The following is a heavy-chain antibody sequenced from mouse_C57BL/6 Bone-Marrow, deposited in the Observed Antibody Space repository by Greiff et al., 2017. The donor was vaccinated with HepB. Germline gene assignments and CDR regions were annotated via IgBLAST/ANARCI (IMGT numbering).Heavy chain of an antibody. CDR2: IDPSDSYT. CDR3: ARGLRCLAY. CDR1: GYTFTSYW. V-gene: IGHV1-69*01. Sequence: VQLQHPGAELVMPGASVKLSCKASGYTFTSYWMHWVKQRPGQGLEWIGEIDPSDSYTNYTQKFKGKSTLTVDKSSSTAYRQLSSLTSEDSAVYYCARGLRCLAYWGQGTLVTVSA. J-gene: IGHJ3*01. D-gene: IGHD1-1*01.